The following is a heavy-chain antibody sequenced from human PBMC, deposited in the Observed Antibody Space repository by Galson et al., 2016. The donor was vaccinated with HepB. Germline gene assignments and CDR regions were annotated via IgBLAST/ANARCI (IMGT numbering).Heavy chain of an antibody. CDR2: ISGSGGST. V-gene: IGHV3-23*01. Sequence: SLRLSCAGSAFTFKNYAMNWVRQAPGKGLEWVSGISGSGGSTYYADSVKGRFTISRDNSADTLYLQMSSLRGEDTALYYCAKGRCSGGSCAFDYWGQGILATVSS. CDR3: AKGRCSGGSCAFDY. D-gene: IGHD2-15*01. CDR1: AFTFKNYA. J-gene: IGHJ4*02.